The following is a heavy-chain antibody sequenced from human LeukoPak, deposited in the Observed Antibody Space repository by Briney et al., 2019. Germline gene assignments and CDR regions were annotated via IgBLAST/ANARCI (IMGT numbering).Heavy chain of an antibody. Sequence: GGSLRLSCAASGFSFSTYGMHWVRQAPGKGLEWVAFIRYDGSNKYYADSVKGRFTISRDNSKNTLYLQMNSLRAEDTAVYYCARDVAVTTYHLVYYYYMDVWGKGTTVTVSS. J-gene: IGHJ6*03. V-gene: IGHV3-30*02. CDR2: IRYDGSNK. D-gene: IGHD4-17*01. CDR1: GFSFSTYG. CDR3: ARDVAVTTYHLVYYYYMDV.